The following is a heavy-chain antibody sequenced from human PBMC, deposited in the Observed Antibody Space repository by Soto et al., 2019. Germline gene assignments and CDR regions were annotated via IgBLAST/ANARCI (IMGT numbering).Heavy chain of an antibody. D-gene: IGHD5-18*01. CDR3: ARVASGYSYGDYYYYGMDV. CDR1: GFTFSSYS. V-gene: IGHV3-21*01. J-gene: IGHJ6*02. Sequence: GGSLRLSCAASGFTFSSYSMNWVRQAPGKGLEWVSSISSSSSYIYYADSVKGRFTISRDNAKNSLYLQMNSLRAEDTAVYYCARVASGYSYGDYYYYGMDVWGQGTTVTVSS. CDR2: ISSSSSYI.